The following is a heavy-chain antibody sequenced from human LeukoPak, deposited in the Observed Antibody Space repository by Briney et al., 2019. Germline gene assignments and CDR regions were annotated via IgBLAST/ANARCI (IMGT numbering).Heavy chain of an antibody. CDR1: GGSISSGGYY. CDR2: IYYSGST. D-gene: IGHD3-22*01. Sequence: SETLSLTCTVSGGSISSGGYYWSWIRQHPGKGLEWIGYIYYSGSTYYNPSLKSRVTISVDTSKNQFSLKLSSVTAADTAVYYCARVITMIARDWGQGTLVTVSS. J-gene: IGHJ4*02. CDR3: ARVITMIARD. V-gene: IGHV4-31*03.